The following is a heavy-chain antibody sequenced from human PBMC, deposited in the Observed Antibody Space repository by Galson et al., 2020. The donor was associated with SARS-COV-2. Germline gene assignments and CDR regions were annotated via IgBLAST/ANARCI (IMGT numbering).Heavy chain of an antibody. CDR1: GFTFSSYD. Sequence: GESLKISCAASGFTFSSYDMHWVRQATGKGLEWVSAIGTAGDTYYPGSVKGRFTISRENAKNSLYLQMNSLRAGDTAVYYCARGVGTSWPYYYYYYMDVWGKGTTVTVSS. D-gene: IGHD2-2*01. CDR2: IGTAGDT. J-gene: IGHJ6*03. CDR3: ARGVGTSWPYYYYYYMDV. V-gene: IGHV3-13*01.